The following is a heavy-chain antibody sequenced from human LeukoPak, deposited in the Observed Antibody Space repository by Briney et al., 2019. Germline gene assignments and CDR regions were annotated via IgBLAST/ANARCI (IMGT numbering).Heavy chain of an antibody. CDR1: GGSISSGSYY. CDR3: ARESPLGHYFDY. D-gene: IGHD3-16*01. CDR2: IYTSGST. V-gene: IGHV4-61*02. J-gene: IGHJ4*02. Sequence: SQTLSLTCTVSGGSISSGSYYWSWIRQPAGKGLEWIGRIYTSGSTNYNPSLESRVTISVDTSKNQFSLKLSSATAADTAVYYCARESPLGHYFDYWGQGTLVTVSS.